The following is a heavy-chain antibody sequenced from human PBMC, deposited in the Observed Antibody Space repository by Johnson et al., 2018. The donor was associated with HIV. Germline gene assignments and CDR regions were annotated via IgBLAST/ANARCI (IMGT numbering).Heavy chain of an antibody. V-gene: IGHV3-20*04. CDR2: INWNGGSP. D-gene: IGHD2-2*01. CDR1: GFTFDDYA. J-gene: IGHJ3*02. CDR3: ARVAPAHDAFDI. Sequence: EVQLVESGGGVVRPGGSLRLSCGVSGFTFDDYAMSWVRQTPGQGLEWVSGINWNGGSPDYADSVKGRFTISRDNAKNSLYLQMNSLRAEDTAVYYCARVAPAHDAFDIWGQGTMVTVSS.